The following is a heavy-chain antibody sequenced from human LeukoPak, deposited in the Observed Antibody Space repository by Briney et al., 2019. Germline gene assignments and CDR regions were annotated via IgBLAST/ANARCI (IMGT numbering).Heavy chain of an antibody. Sequence: GGSLRLSCAASGFTFSSYAMSWVRQAPGKGLEWVSTISGSGGSTFYADSVKGRFTISGDNSKNTLYLQMNSLRAEDTAVYYCAKDNPKGRTGFDYWGQGTLVTVSS. CDR2: ISGSGGST. V-gene: IGHV3-23*01. D-gene: IGHD1-14*01. CDR1: GFTFSSYA. J-gene: IGHJ4*02. CDR3: AKDNPKGRTGFDY.